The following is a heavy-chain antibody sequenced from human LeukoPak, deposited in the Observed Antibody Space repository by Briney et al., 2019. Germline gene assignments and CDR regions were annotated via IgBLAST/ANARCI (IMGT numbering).Heavy chain of an antibody. CDR1: VGPSVVTT. CDR2: INHSGST. V-gene: IGHV4-34*01. CDR3: ARDRGYFDY. J-gene: IGHJ4*02. Sequence: SETLSSPALSMVGPSVVTTGAGSASPQGRGWSGLGEINHSGSTNYNPSLKSRVTISVDTSKNQFSLKLSSVTAADTAVYYCARDRGYFDYWGQGTLVTVSS.